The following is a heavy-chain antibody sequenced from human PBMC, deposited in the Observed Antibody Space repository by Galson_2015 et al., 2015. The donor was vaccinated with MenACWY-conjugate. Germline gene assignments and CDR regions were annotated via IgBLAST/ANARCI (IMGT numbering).Heavy chain of an antibody. CDR1: GYTFTSYY. D-gene: IGHD6-19*01. Sequence: SVKVSCKASGYTFTSYYMHWVRQAPGQGLEWMGIINPSGGSTSYAQKFQGRVTMTRDTSTSTVYMELSSLRSEDTAVYYCAGVSIAVAGTHPIDYWGQGTLVTVSS. CDR3: AGVSIAVAGTHPIDY. J-gene: IGHJ4*02. V-gene: IGHV1-46*01. CDR2: INPSGGST.